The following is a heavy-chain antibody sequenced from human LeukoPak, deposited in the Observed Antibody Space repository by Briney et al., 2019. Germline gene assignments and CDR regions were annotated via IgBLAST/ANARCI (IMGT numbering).Heavy chain of an antibody. CDR3: ARGGDYYDTLSDDY. CDR2: IYTSGST. CDR1: GGSISSGSYY. V-gene: IGHV4-61*02. Sequence: TSETLSLTCTVSGGSISSGSYYWSWIRQPAGKGLEWIGRIYTSGSTNYNPSLKSRVTISVDTSKNQFSLKLSSVTAADTAVYYCARGGDYYDTLSDDYWGQGTLVTVSS. J-gene: IGHJ4*02. D-gene: IGHD3-22*01.